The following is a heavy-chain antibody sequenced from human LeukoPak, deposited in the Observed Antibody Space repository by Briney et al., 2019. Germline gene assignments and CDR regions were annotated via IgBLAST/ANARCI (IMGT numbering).Heavy chain of an antibody. CDR1: GYTFTGYY. D-gene: IGHD3-3*01. CDR3: ARGRANVSSDSGDY. CDR2: ISAYNGNT. V-gene: IGHV1-18*04. Sequence: GASVKVSCKASGYTFTGYYMHWVRQAPGQGLEWMGWISAYNGNTNYAQKLQGRVTMTTDTSTSTAYMELRSLRSDDTAVYYCARGRANVSSDSGDYWGQGTLVTVSS. J-gene: IGHJ4*02.